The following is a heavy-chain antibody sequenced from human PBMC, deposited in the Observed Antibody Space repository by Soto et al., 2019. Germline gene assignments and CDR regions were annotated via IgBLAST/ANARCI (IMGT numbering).Heavy chain of an antibody. CDR1: GVTFSSYA. Sequence: QVQLVQSGAEVKKPGSSVKVSCKASGVTFSSYAISWVRQAPGQGLAWMGGIIPIFGTANYAQKFQGRVTITAHESTSIAYTELNSLRSENPALYYCARDGGVWDSHGIDQNQSQRDGMDVWCQGTTVTVSS. J-gene: IGHJ6*02. CDR2: IIPIFGTA. CDR3: ARDGGVWDSHGIDQNQSQRDGMDV. D-gene: IGHD1-26*01. V-gene: IGHV1-69*01.